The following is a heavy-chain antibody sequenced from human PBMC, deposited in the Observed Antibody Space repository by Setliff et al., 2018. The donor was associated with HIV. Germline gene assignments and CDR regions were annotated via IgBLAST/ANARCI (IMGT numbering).Heavy chain of an antibody. CDR1: GGSISSHY. Sequence: PSETPSLTCTVSGGSISSHYWSWIRQPPGKGLEWIGSIYSSGSTNYNPSLKSRVTMSVDTSKNQFSLKLRSVTAADTAVFYCARVKYSYAQGFYYGMDVWGQGTTVTVSS. J-gene: IGHJ6*02. CDR2: IYSSGST. V-gene: IGHV4-59*11. CDR3: ARVKYSYAQGFYYGMDV. D-gene: IGHD5-18*01.